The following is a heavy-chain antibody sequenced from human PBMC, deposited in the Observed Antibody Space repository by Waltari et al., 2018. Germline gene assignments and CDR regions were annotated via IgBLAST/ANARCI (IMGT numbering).Heavy chain of an antibody. CDR1: GSTFTSYE. Sequence: QVQLVQSGAEVKKPGASVKVSCKASGSTFTSYEITWVRQATGQGLEWMGWMNPNSGNTGYAQKFQGRVTMTRNTSISTAYMELSSLRSEDTAVYYCARWGIAVAGTNSGYWGQGTLVTVSS. CDR2: MNPNSGNT. J-gene: IGHJ4*02. V-gene: IGHV1-8*02. CDR3: ARWGIAVAGTNSGY. D-gene: IGHD6-19*01.